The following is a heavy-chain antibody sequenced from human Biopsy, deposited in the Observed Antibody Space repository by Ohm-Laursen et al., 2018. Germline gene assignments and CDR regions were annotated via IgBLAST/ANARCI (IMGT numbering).Heavy chain of an antibody. CDR3: AKGQDLRGGAEYFQH. D-gene: IGHD2-15*01. J-gene: IGHJ1*01. V-gene: IGHV3-23*01. CDR1: GFTFSSYA. CDR2: INTSGGST. Sequence: SLRLSCSASGFTFSSYAMTWVRQAPGKGLEWVSVINTSGGSTHYAVSVKGRFTISRDNSKNTLYLRMNSLRAEDTAVYYCAKGQDLRGGAEYFQHWGQGALVTVSS.